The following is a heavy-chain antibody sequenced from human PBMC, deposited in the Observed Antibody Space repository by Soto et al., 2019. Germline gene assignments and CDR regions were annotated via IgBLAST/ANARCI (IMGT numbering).Heavy chain of an antibody. CDR2: IYYSGTP. D-gene: IGHD2-21*01. V-gene: IGHV4-31*03. J-gene: IGHJ6*02. CDR1: GGSISSGGYY. Sequence: QVQLQESGPGLVKPSQTLSLTCTVSGGSISSGGYYWYWIRQHPGKGLEWIGYIYYSGTPYYNPSLKSRVTISVDTSKNQFSLKLSSVTAADTAVYYCAASCVACGGFNYYGMDVWGQGTTVTVSS. CDR3: AASCVACGGFNYYGMDV.